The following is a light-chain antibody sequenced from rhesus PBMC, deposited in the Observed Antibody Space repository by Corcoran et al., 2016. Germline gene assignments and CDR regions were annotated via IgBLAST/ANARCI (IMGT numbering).Light chain of an antibody. V-gene: IGLV1-60*01. Sequence: QSVLTQPPSASEAARKSVTISCSGSSSNIGSNSVSWYQQLPGTAPKLLIYYNDQRASGVFARFAGSKSGTSASLAIRGLQTEDEADYYCGACDDSLSGYIFGAGTRLTVL. J-gene: IGLJ1*01. CDR3: GACDDSLSGYI. CDR1: SSNIGSNS. CDR2: YND.